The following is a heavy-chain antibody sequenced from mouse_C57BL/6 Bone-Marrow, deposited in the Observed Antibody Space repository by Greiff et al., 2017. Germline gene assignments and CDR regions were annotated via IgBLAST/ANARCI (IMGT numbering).Heavy chain of an antibody. CDR3: ARNNYYGSSYLYYYAMDY. J-gene: IGHJ4*01. Sequence: VHLVESGPGLVAPSQSLSITCTVSGFSLTSYAISWVRQPPGKGLEWLGVIWTGGGTNYNSALKSRLSISKDNSKSQVFLKMNSLQTDDTARYYCARNNYYGSSYLYYYAMDYWGQGTSVTVSS. V-gene: IGHV2-9-1*01. CDR1: GFSLTSYA. CDR2: IWTGGGT. D-gene: IGHD1-1*01.